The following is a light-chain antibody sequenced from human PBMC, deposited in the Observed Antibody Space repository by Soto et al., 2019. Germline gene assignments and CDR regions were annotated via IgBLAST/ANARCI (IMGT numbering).Light chain of an antibody. J-gene: IGKJ3*01. CDR1: QIVATY. CDR2: DAS. Sequence: EIGFTQSPATLSLSPGERVTLSCRASQIVATYLAWYHQKPGQAPRLLIYDASNRATGIPARFSGSGSVTDFTRTIRSVEPEDFAVYYCQQRSNWLFGPGTKVEIK. V-gene: IGKV3-11*01. CDR3: QQRSNWL.